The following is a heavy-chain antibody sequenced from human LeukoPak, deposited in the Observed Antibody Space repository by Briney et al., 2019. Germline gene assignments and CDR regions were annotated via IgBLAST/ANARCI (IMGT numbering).Heavy chain of an antibody. J-gene: IGHJ3*02. CDR3: VRRGGSDGWGAFDI. V-gene: IGHV3-23*01. Sequence: GGSLGLSCAASEFTFSNYVMNWVRQAPGKGLEWVSSIRQSGDITYYADSVKGRFTISRGNSKNTLSLQMNSLSREDTAIYYCVRRGGSDGWGAFDIWGQGTVVTVSS. D-gene: IGHD5-24*01. CDR2: IRQSGDIT. CDR1: EFTFSNYV.